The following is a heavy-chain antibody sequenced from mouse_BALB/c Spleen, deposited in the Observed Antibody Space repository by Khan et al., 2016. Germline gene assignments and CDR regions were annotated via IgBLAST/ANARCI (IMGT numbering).Heavy chain of an antibody. Sequence: EVLLQESGPGLVKPSQSLSLTCTVTGYSITSDYAWNWIRQFPGNKLEWMGYISYSGSTSYNPSLNSRISITRDTSKNQFFLQLNSVTTEDTATYYCARGRYYGSRGYFDVWGAGTTVTVSS. CDR1: GYSITSDYA. D-gene: IGHD1-1*01. J-gene: IGHJ1*01. CDR2: ISYSGST. V-gene: IGHV3-2*02. CDR3: ARGRYYGSRGYFDV.